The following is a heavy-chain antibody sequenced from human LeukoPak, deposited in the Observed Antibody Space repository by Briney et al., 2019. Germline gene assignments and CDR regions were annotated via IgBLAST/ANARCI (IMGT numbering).Heavy chain of an antibody. Sequence: GGSLRLSCAASGFTFGSYWMTWVRQAPGKGPEWVSSIGGNGTYTYYADSVTGRFTVSRDNSNDMLYLQMNSLRAEDTAVYFCTKVAGFGYYFDYWGHGALVTVSS. J-gene: IGHJ4*01. CDR1: GFTFGSYW. V-gene: IGHV3-23*01. D-gene: IGHD3-10*01. CDR2: IGGNGTYT. CDR3: TKVAGFGYYFDY.